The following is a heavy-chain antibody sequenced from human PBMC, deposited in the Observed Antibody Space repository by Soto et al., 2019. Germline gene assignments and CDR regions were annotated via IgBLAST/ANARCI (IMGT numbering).Heavy chain of an antibody. CDR3: AKGSDDGSTFDH. D-gene: IGHD1-1*01. V-gene: IGHV3-23*01. J-gene: IGHJ4*02. CDR2: ISGSGKNT. CDR1: GFIFSNYD. Sequence: GGSLRLSCAASGFIFSNYDMSWVRQAPGKGLDWVSTISGSGKNTYYADPVKGRFTVSRDNSKNTLYLQMNSLRAEDTAVYYCAKGSDDGSTFDHWGQGSLDTVPS.